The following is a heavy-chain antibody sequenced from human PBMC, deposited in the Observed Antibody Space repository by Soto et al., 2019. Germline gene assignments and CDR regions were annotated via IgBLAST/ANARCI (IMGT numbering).Heavy chain of an antibody. CDR2: INHSGST. J-gene: IGHJ6*03. V-gene: IGHV4-34*01. D-gene: IGHD2-2*01. CDR1: GGSFSGYY. CDR3: ARGGVVRVPAAPYYYYYYMDV. Sequence: QVQLQQWGAGLLKPSETLSLTCAVYGGSFSGYYWSWIRQPPGKGLEWIGEINHSGSTNYNPALKSRVTISVDTSKNQFSLKLSTVTAADTAVYYCARGGVVRVPAAPYYYYYYMDVWGKGTTVTVSS.